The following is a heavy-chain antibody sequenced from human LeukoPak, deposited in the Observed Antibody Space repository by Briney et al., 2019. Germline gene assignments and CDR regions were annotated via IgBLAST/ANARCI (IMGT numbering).Heavy chain of an antibody. CDR3: AKGNYYYYMDV. CDR2: IGGSGGDT. Sequence: GGSLRLSCAASGFTFNNYAMTRVRQAPGKGLEWVSAIGGSGGDTYYIGSVKGRFTISRDNSKSTLYLQMNSLRAEDTAVYYCAKGNYYYYMDVWGKGTTVTVSS. V-gene: IGHV3-23*01. J-gene: IGHJ6*03. CDR1: GFTFNNYA.